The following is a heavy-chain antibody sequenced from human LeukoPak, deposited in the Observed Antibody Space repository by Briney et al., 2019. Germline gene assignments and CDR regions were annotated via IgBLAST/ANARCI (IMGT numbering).Heavy chain of an antibody. CDR2: ISGSGGGT. CDR3: ARANYAYVWGTYRYTHIDY. V-gene: IGHV3-23*01. CDR1: GFTFGTYA. D-gene: IGHD3-16*02. Sequence: GGSLRLSCAASGFTFGTYAMSWVRQAPGKGLEWVSGISGSGGGTYFADSVKGRFTISRDNSKNTLYLQMNSLRAEDTAVFYCARANYAYVWGTYRYTHIDYWGQGTLVTVSS. J-gene: IGHJ4*02.